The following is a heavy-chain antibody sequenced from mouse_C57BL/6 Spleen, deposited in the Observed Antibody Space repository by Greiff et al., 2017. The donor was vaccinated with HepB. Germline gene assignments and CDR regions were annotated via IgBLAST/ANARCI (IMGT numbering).Heavy chain of an antibody. Sequence: VQLKESEGGLVQPGSSMKLSCTASGFTFSDYYMAWVRQVPEKGLEWVANINYDGSSTYYLDSLKSRFIISRDNAKNILYLQMSSLKSEDTATYYCARVLRRGYYFDYWGQGTTLTVSS. CDR1: GFTFSDYY. CDR3: ARVLRRGYYFDY. CDR2: INYDGSST. V-gene: IGHV5-16*01. J-gene: IGHJ2*01. D-gene: IGHD2-12*01.